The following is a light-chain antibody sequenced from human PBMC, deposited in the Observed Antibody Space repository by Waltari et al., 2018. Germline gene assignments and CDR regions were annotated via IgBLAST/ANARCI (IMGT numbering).Light chain of an antibody. CDR1: SSDVGTYNL. J-gene: IGLJ3*02. Sequence: QSALTQPPSVSGSPGQSITISCTGTSSDVGTYNLVSWYQQHPGKAPKFMIYEVSKRPSGVSNRFAGSKSGNTASLTISGLQAEDEAAYYCCSYAGSSTWVFGGGTKLTVL. CDR3: CSYAGSSTWV. CDR2: EVS. V-gene: IGLV2-23*02.